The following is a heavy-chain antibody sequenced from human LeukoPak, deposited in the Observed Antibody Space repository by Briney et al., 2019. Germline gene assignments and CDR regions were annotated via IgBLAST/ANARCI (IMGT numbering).Heavy chain of an antibody. V-gene: IGHV1-18*01. D-gene: IGHD2-15*01. J-gene: IGHJ5*02. Sequence: ASVKVSCKTSGYSFTSYGVTWVRQAPGQGLEWMGWIGDSTGHTNYVQEFQGRVTMATDTSTSAAYMELRSLTSDDTAVYYCARDGSCSGGSCAMDGWFDPWGQGTLVTVSS. CDR3: ARDGSCSGGSCAMDGWFDP. CDR1: GYSFTSYG. CDR2: IGDSTGHT.